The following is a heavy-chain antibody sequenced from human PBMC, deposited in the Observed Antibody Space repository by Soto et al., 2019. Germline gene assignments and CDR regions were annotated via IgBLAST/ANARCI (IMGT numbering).Heavy chain of an antibody. V-gene: IGHV1-69*06. Sequence: QVQLVQSGAEVKNPGSSVRVSCKTSGFTFNVYGIHWVRQAPGQGLEWMGGLIPIYDEPNYAQKFQGRVTITADKSTATVYLELNRLRSEDTAVYFCARVLDPHVDHYGLDVWGQGTTVTVSS. D-gene: IGHD1-1*01. CDR3: ARVLDPHVDHYGLDV. CDR1: GFTFNVYG. CDR2: LIPIYDEP. J-gene: IGHJ6*02.